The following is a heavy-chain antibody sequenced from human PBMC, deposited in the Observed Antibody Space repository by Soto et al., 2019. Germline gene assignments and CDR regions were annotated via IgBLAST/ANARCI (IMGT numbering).Heavy chain of an antibody. CDR3: TRGGTLTWLQEY. V-gene: IGHV3-7*01. CDR1: GFTFSSYW. D-gene: IGHD5-12*01. CDR2: IKQDGSDK. Sequence: EVQLVESGGDLVQPGGSLRLSCAAAGFTFSSYWMSWVRQAPGKGLEWVANIKQDGSDKYYLDSVKGRFTISRDNAKNSLYLQMNSLRDEDTAVYYCTRGGTLTWLQEYWGQGTLVTVSS. J-gene: IGHJ4*02.